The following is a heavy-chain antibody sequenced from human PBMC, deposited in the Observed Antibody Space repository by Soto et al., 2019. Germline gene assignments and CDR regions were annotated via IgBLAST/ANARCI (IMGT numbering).Heavy chain of an antibody. CDR3: ARGGWYSSSWYGWFDP. Sequence: QVQLVQSGAGVKRPGSSVQVSCTASGGTFSSYAISWVRQAPGQGLEWMGGIIPIFGTANSPQKFQGRVTITADQSTSTAYMELSSLRSNDTAVYYCARGGWYSSSWYGWFDPWGQRTLVTVSS. CDR2: IIPIFGTA. J-gene: IGHJ5*02. CDR1: GGTFSSYA. V-gene: IGHV1-69*01. D-gene: IGHD6-13*01.